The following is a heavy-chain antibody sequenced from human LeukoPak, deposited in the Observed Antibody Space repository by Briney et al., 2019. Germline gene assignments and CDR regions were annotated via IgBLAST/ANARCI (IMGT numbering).Heavy chain of an antibody. D-gene: IGHD2-2*01. CDR3: AKTSWFASYFDY. CDR1: GFTFSSYA. J-gene: IGHJ4*02. CDR2: ISGSGGST. V-gene: IGHV3-23*01. Sequence: HPGGSLRLSCAASGFTFSSYAMSWVRQAPGKGLEWVSAISGSGGSTYYADSVKGRFTISRDNSKNTLYLQMNSLRAEDTAVYYCAKTSWFASYFDYWGQGTLVTVSS.